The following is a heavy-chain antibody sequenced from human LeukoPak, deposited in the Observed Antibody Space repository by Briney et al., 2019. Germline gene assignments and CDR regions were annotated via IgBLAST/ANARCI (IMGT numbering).Heavy chain of an antibody. J-gene: IGHJ5*02. D-gene: IGHD3-22*01. CDR1: GFTVSSNY. CDR3: ASTASHYDSSGQAHP. Sequence: GGSLRLSCAASGFTVSSNYMSWVRQAPGKGLEWVSCIGSSGNYISYADSVKGRFTISRDNAKNSLYLQMNSLRAEDTAVYYCASTASHYDSSGQAHPLGQGTLVTVSS. CDR2: IGSSGNYI. V-gene: IGHV3-21*01.